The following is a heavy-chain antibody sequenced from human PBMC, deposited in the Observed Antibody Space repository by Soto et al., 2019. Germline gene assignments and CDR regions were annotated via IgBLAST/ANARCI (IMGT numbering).Heavy chain of an antibody. CDR1: GFTFSSYA. J-gene: IGHJ6*03. D-gene: IGHD3-3*01. CDR2: ISGSGGST. V-gene: IGHV3-23*01. Sequence: GGSLRLSCAASGFTFSSYAMSWVRQAPGKGLEWVSAISGSGGSTYYADSVKGRFTISRDNSKNTLYLQMNSLRAEDTAVYYCAKSHDFFSYYYYMDVWGKGTTVTVSS. CDR3: AKSHDFFSYYYYMDV.